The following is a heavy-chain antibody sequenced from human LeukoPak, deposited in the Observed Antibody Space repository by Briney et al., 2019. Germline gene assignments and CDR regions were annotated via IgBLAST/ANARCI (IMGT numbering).Heavy chain of an antibody. J-gene: IGHJ4*02. CDR1: GYTFTSYY. V-gene: IGHV1-46*01. D-gene: IGHD3-10*01. CDR2: INPSGGST. CDR3: ARDSPHGSGSYPVDY. Sequence: ASVKVSCKASGYTFTSYYMHWVRQAPGQGLEWMGIINPSGGSTSYAQKFQGRVTMTRDTSTSTVYMELRSLRSDDTAVYYCARDSPHGSGSYPVDYWGQGTLVTVSS.